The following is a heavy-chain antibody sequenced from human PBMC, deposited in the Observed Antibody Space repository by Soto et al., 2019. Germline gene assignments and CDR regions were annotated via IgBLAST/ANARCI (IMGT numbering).Heavy chain of an antibody. J-gene: IGHJ6*02. V-gene: IGHV3-33*07. CDR2: IWYDGSNK. CDR1: GVCLCRWS. Sequence: GGSMSLSRAACGVCLCRWSMYWVRQAPGKGLEWVAVIWYDGSNKYYADSVKGRFTISRDNSKNTLYLQMNSLRAEDTAVYYCARDLIMVREMGYYYYGMDAWGQGNTVTVS. CDR3: ARDLIMVREMGYYYYGMDA. D-gene: IGHD3-10*01.